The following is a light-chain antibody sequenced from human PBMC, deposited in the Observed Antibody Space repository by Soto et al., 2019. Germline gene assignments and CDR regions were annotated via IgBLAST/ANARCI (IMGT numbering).Light chain of an antibody. J-gene: IGKJ4*01. CDR3: QQYNSLPLT. CDR2: DAS. Sequence: EIVLTQSPATLSLSPGERATLSCRASQSVSSYLAWYQQKPGQAPRLLIYDASNRATGIPARFSGSGSGTDFTLTITSLQSEDFAVYYCQQYNSLPLTFGGGTKVDIK. V-gene: IGKV3-11*01. CDR1: QSVSSY.